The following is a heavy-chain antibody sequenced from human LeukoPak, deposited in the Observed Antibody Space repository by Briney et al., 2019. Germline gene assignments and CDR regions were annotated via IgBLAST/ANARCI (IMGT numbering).Heavy chain of an antibody. CDR1: GFTFSDYS. J-gene: IGHJ4*02. CDR2: ISGSGSSI. Sequence: PGGSLTLSCSASGFTFSDYSMNWVRQTPRKGLEGVSCISGSGSSIYYADSVKGRFTISRDNAKNSLNLQVNSLRAEDTAVYYCVRERFHGSGAPKFDYWGQGTLVTVSS. D-gene: IGHD3-10*01. V-gene: IGHV3-21*01. CDR3: VRERFHGSGAPKFDY.